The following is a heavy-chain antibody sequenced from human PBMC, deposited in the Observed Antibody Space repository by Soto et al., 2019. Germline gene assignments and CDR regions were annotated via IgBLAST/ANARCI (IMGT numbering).Heavy chain of an antibody. D-gene: IGHD3-3*01. CDR1: GGTFSSYA. Sequence: ASVKVSCKASGGTFSSYAISWVRQAPGQGLEWMGGIIPIFGTANYAQKFQGRVTITADESTSTAYMELSSLRSEDTAVYYCARASNVTIFGVVTYYYGMDVWGQGTTVTVSS. V-gene: IGHV1-69*13. CDR3: ARASNVTIFGVVTYYYGMDV. CDR2: IIPIFGTA. J-gene: IGHJ6*02.